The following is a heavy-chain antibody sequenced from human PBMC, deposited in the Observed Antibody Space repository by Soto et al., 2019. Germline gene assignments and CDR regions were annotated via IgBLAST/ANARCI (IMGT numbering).Heavy chain of an antibody. Sequence: ASVKVSCKASGYSFTSLDINWVRQTAGQGLEWMGWMQPSTGRTGYAQRFQGRVTMTRDTSINTAYMELTTLTSDDTAFYYCARGVSAGVDYWGQGTLVTVSS. CDR2: MQPSTGRT. CDR1: GYSFTSLD. CDR3: ARGVSAGVDY. D-gene: IGHD1-26*01. J-gene: IGHJ4*02. V-gene: IGHV1-8*01.